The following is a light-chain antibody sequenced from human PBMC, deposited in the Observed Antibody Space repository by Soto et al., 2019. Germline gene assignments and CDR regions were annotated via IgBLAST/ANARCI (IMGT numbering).Light chain of an antibody. Sequence: EIVLTQSPGTLSLSPGARATLSCRASQSVSTSSLAWYQQKGGQAPRLLIHGASSRATGIPDRFSGSGSGTDFTLTISRLEPEDFAVYYCQQYNNWPPFTFGPGTKVDIK. V-gene: IGKV3-20*01. CDR1: QSVSTSS. J-gene: IGKJ3*01. CDR3: QQYNNWPPFT. CDR2: GAS.